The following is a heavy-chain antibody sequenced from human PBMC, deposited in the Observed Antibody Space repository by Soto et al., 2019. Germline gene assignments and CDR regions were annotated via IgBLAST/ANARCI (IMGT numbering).Heavy chain of an antibody. CDR3: ARGGENYYGSGSYSVY. D-gene: IGHD3-10*01. V-gene: IGHV1-69*01. J-gene: IGHJ4*02. CDR1: GGTFSSYA. Sequence: QVPLVQSGAEVKKPGSSVKVSCKASGGTFSSYAISWVRQAPGQGLEWMGGIIPIFGTANYAQKFQGRVTITADESTSTAYMELSSLRSEDTAVYYGARGGENYYGSGSYSVYWGQGTLVTVSS. CDR2: IIPIFGTA.